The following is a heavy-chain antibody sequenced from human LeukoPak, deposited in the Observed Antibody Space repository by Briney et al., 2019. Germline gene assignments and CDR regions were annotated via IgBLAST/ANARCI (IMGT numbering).Heavy chain of an antibody. CDR2: IYYSGST. D-gene: IGHD3-10*01. V-gene: IGHV4-59*01. Sequence: SETLSPTCAVYGGSFSGYYWSWIRQPPGKGLEWIGYIYYSGSTNYNPSLKSRVTISVDTSKNQFSLKLSSVTAADTAVYYCARDRDYYGSGSYCGMDVWGQGTTVTVSS. CDR3: ARDRDYYGSGSYCGMDV. CDR1: GGSFSGYY. J-gene: IGHJ6*02.